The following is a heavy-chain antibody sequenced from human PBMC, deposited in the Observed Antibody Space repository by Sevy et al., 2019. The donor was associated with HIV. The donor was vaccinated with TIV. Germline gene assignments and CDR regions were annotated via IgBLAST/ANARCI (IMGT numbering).Heavy chain of an antibody. CDR1: GYSFSSYA. J-gene: IGHJ4*02. CDR2: INGGGGST. Sequence: GGSLRLSCVVSGYSFSSYAISWIRQAPGKGLEWVSPINGGGGSTYYADSVKGRFTISRDNPKNTLFLQMINLRVDDTAIYYCARPSPRIAAAASAFYDNWGQGTLVTVSS. CDR3: ARPSPRIAAAASAFYDN. D-gene: IGHD6-13*01. V-gene: IGHV3-23*01.